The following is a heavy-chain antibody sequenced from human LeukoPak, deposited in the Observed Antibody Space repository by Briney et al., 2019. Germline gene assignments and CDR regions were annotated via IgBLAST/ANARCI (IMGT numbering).Heavy chain of an antibody. CDR1: GDSISSSSYY. CDR2: IYYSGST. J-gene: IGHJ3*02. Sequence: PSETLSLTCTVSGDSISSSSYYWSWIRQPPGKGLEWIGYIYYSGSTNYNPSLKSRVTISVDTSKNQFSLKLSSVTAADTAVYYCARGAARAGPFDIWGQGTMVTVSS. CDR3: ARGAARAGPFDI. V-gene: IGHV4-61*01.